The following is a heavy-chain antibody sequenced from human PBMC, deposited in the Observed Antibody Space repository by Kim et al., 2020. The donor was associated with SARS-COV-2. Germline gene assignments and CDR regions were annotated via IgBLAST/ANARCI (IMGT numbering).Heavy chain of an antibody. CDR1: GFTFSSYA. J-gene: IGHJ2*01. V-gene: IGHV3-30*04. D-gene: IGHD3-10*01. CDR3: ASTLLGNFPGAGYGSGSYIYPYWYFDL. CDR2: ISYDGSNK. Sequence: GGSLRLSCAASGFTFSSYAMHWVRQAPGKGLEWVAVISYDGSNKYYADSVKGRFTISRDNSKNTLYLQMNSLRAEDTAVYYCASTLLGNFPGAGYGSGSYIYPYWYFDLWGRGTLVTVSS.